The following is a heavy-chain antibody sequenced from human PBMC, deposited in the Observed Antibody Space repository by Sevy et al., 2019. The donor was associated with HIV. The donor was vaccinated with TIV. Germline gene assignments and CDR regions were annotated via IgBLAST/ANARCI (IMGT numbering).Heavy chain of an antibody. CDR2: ISSSSSYI. CDR3: ARDSDCGGDCYSHPEYFQH. Sequence: GGSLRLSCAASGFTFCSYSMNWVRQAPGKGLEWVSSISSSSSYIYYADSVKGRFTISRDNAKNSLYLQMNSLRAEDTAVYYCARDSDCGGDCYSHPEYFQHWGQGTLVTVSS. J-gene: IGHJ1*01. CDR1: GFTFCSYS. D-gene: IGHD2-21*02. V-gene: IGHV3-21*01.